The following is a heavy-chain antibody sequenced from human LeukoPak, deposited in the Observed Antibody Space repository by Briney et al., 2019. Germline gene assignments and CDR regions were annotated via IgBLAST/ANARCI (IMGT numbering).Heavy chain of an antibody. CDR1: RGSVSSGNYS. CDR2: ISSSGST. D-gene: IGHD3-9*01. CDR3: AREVILTPPDY. V-gene: IGHV4-31*03. Sequence: SETLSLTCTVSRGSVSSGNYSWSWIRQHPGKGLEWIGYISSSGSTHYKSSLKSRVIISADTSTNQFSLRLSSVTAADTAFYYCAREVILTPPDYWGQGILVTVSS. J-gene: IGHJ4*01.